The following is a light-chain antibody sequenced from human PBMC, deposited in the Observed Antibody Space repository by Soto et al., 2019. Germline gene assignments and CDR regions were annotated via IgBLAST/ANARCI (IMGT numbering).Light chain of an antibody. CDR1: QSIASS. CDR2: ATS. J-gene: IGKJ4*01. Sequence: DIQMTQSPSSLSASVGDRVTITCRASQSIASSLNLLQLKPGKAPKLLLYATSTLQSGVPSRFSGSGSGSHFTLTISSLQPEDSAVYFCQQGYSPLLTFGGGTRVEIK. V-gene: IGKV1-39*01. CDR3: QQGYSPLLT.